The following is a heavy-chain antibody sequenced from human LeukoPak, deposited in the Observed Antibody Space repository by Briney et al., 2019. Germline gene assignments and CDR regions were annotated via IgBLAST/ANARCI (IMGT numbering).Heavy chain of an antibody. J-gene: IGHJ4*02. CDR2: MNPNGGNT. CDR3: ARGLSGHGYCSGGSCYPDFGY. V-gene: IGHV1-8*01. Sequence: ASVKVSCKASGYTFTSYDINWVRQATGQGLEWMGWMNPNGGNTGYAQKFQGRVTMTRNTSISTAYMELSSLRSEDTAVYYCARGLSGHGYCSGGSCYPDFGYWGQGTLVTVSS. D-gene: IGHD2-15*01. CDR1: GYTFTSYD.